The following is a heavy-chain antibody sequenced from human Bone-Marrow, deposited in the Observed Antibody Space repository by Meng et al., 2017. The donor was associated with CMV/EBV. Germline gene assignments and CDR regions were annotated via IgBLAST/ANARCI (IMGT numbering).Heavy chain of an antibody. V-gene: IGHV1-2*02. D-gene: IGHD5-12*01. CDR2: INPNSGGT. J-gene: IGHJ6*02. CDR1: GYTFTGYY. CDR3: ARSIVATIVGGYVVIATTGYYYGMDV. Sequence: ASVKVSCKASGYTFTGYYMHWVRQAPGQGLEWMGWINPNSGGTNYAQKFQGRVTMTRDTSISTAYMELSRLRSDDTAVYYCARSIVATIVGGYVVIATTGYYYGMDVWGQGTTVTVSS.